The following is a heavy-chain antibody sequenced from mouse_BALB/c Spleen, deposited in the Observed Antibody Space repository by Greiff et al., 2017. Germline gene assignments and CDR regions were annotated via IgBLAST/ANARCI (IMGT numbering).Heavy chain of an antibody. CDR2: ISDGGSYT. V-gene: IGHV5-4*02. CDR3: EREYYGSSYAMDY. CDR1: GFTFSDYY. D-gene: IGHD1-1*01. J-gene: IGHJ4*01. Sequence: EVMLVESGGGLVKPGGSLKLSCAASGFTFSDYYMYWVRQTPEKRLEWVATISDGGSYTYYPDSVKGRFTISRDNAKNNLYLQMSSLKSEDTAMYYCEREYYGSSYAMDYWGQGTSVTVSS.